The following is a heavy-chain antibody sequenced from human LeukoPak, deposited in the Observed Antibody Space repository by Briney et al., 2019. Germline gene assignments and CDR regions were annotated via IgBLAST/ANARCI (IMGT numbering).Heavy chain of an antibody. J-gene: IGHJ4*02. D-gene: IGHD4-11*01. V-gene: IGHV3-30*18. CDR3: AKSKSPYPMDYIFDF. Sequence: AEGSLRLSCAASGFSFSSYGMHWVRQAPGKGLEWVAVISNDGSITNYGDSVKGRFTISRDNSKNTLYVQMNSLRTDDAAVYYCAKSKSPYPMDYIFDFWGQGTLVTVSS. CDR1: GFSFSSYG. CDR2: ISNDGSIT.